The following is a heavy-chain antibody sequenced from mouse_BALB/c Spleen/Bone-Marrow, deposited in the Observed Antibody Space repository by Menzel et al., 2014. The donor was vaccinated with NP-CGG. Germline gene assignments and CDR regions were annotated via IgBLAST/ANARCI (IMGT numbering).Heavy chain of an antibody. D-gene: IGHD1-2*01. CDR2: INPGSSTI. V-gene: IGHV4-2*02. J-gene: IGHJ2*01. CDR3: ARLGNYVYHHN. CDR1: GFDFSRDW. Sequence: VESGGSLNLACVVSGFDFSRDWMSWARQAPGKGQEWIGEINPGSSTINYSPSLKDKFIISRDNAKNTLYLQMSKVRSEDTALYYCARLGNYVYHHNWGPGTPLTVSS.